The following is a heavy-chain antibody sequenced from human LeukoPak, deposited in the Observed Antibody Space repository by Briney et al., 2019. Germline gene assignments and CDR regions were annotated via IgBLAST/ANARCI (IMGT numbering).Heavy chain of an antibody. CDR2: ISTSSSYI. CDR3: ARGTSTGWELLGAFDI. CDR1: GGIFSNYG. J-gene: IGHJ3*02. D-gene: IGHD1-26*01. Sequence: ASVKVSCKTSGGIFSNYGINWVRQAPGKGLEWVSSISTSSSYIYYADSVKGRFTISRDNARNSLYLQMNSLRAEDTAVYYCARGTSTGWELLGAFDIWGQGTMVTVSS. V-gene: IGHV3-21*01.